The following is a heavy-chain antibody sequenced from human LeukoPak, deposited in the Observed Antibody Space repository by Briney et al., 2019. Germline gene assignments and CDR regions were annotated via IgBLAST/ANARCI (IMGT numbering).Heavy chain of an antibody. V-gene: IGHV4-59*01. CDR3: WRVRSSGWGKGFDC. D-gene: IGHD6-19*01. Sequence: PSETLSLTCTVSGCTISRYCWSWIRQPPGKGLEWIGYIYYSGSTNYNPSLMSRVTISADTSKNQFSLKLSSVTAADTAMYYCWRVRSSGWGKGFDCWGQGALVSVSS. CDR2: IYYSGST. J-gene: IGHJ4*02. CDR1: GCTISRYC.